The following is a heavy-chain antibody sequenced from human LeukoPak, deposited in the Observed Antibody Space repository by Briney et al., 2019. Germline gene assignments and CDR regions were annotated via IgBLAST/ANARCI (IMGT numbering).Heavy chain of an antibody. J-gene: IGHJ5*02. CDR1: GGSFSGYY. Sequence: SETLSLTCAVYGGSFSGYYWSWIRQPPGKGLEWIGEINHSGSTNYNPSLKSRVTISVDTSKNQFSLKLSSVTAADTAVYYCARDRAGTKAWVEFDPWGQGTLVTVSS. V-gene: IGHV4-34*01. CDR3: ARDRAGTKAWVEFDP. D-gene: IGHD3-10*01. CDR2: INHSGST.